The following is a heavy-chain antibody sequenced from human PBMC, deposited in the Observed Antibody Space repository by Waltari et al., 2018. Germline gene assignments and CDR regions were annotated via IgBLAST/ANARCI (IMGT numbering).Heavy chain of an antibody. J-gene: IGHJ4*02. Sequence: QVQLVQSGAEVKKPGSSVKVSCKASGGTFSSYAISWVRQAPGQGLEWMGGTIPIFGTANYAKKFQGRVTITADKSTSTAYMELSSLRSEDTAVYYCARAADTAMVRVVDYWGQGTLVTVSS. CDR3: ARAADTAMVRVVDY. CDR1: GGTFSSYA. CDR2: TIPIFGTA. V-gene: IGHV1-69*14. D-gene: IGHD5-18*01.